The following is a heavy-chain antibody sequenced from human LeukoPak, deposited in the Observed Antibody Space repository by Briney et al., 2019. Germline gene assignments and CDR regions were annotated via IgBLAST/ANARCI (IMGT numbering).Heavy chain of an antibody. CDR3: ARDLSRGYSYGLFDY. CDR2: ISYDRSNE. V-gene: IGHV3-30*03. Sequence: GRSLRLSCAASGFTFSRYGMHWVRQAPGKGLEWVAAISYDRSNEYYADSVKGRFTISRDNSKNTLYLQMNSLRAEDTAVYYCARDLSRGYSYGLFDYWGQGTLVTVSS. CDR1: GFTFSRYG. J-gene: IGHJ4*02. D-gene: IGHD5-18*01.